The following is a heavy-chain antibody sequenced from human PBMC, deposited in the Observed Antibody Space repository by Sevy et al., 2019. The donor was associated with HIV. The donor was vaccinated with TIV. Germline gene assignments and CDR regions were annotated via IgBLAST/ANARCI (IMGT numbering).Heavy chain of an antibody. CDR3: ARGGYPRPFDY. D-gene: IGHD1-1*01. Sequence: GGSLRLSCAASGITLGNYGVNWVRQAPGKGRGGVSYISSRGGTIYYADSVKGRFTISRDNAKNTLSLQMNSLRAEDTAVYYCARGGYPRPFDYWGQGTLVTVSS. CDR1: GITLGNYG. J-gene: IGHJ4*02. V-gene: IGHV3-48*01. CDR2: ISSRGGTI.